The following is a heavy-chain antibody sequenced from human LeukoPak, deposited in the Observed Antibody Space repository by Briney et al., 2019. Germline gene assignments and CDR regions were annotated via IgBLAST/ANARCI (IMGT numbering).Heavy chain of an antibody. CDR2: ITDTGGDT. CDR3: AKGSSGSRPYYFDY. D-gene: IGHD3-10*01. V-gene: IGHV3-23*01. CDR1: GFTFGAYA. Sequence: PGGSLRLSCAASGFTFGAYAMSWVRKAPGKVLEWVSAITDTGGDTYSADSVKGWFIISRDNSKNTLYLQMNSPRAEDTAVYYCAKGSSGSRPYYFDYWGQGTLVTVSS. J-gene: IGHJ4*02.